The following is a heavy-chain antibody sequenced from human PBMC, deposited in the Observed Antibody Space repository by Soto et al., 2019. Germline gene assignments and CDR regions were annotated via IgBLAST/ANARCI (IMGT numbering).Heavy chain of an antibody. V-gene: IGHV4-59*01. CDR3: AKSRYYRSSCPFDS. D-gene: IGHD2-2*01. CDR2: IYHSGSA. J-gene: IGHJ4*02. Sequence: SETLSLTCTVSGGSINSYYWSWIRQPPGKELEWIGYIYHSGSANYNPSLKSRVSMSIDTSKDQFSLNLRSVTAADTAIYYCAKSRYYRSSCPFDSWGQGIVVTVSS. CDR1: GGSINSYY.